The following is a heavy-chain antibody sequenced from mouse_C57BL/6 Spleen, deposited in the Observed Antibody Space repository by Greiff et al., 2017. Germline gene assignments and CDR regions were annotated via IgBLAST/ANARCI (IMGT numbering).Heavy chain of an antibody. D-gene: IGHD1-2*01. V-gene: IGHV5-4*01. Sequence: EVNVVESGGGLVKPGGSLKLSCAASGFTFSSYAMSWVRQTPEKRLEWVATISDGGSYTYYPDNVKGRFTISRDNAKNNLYLQMSHLKSEDTAMYYCARDHRDTTAGYWGQGTTLTVSS. CDR3: ARDHRDTTAGY. CDR2: ISDGGSYT. J-gene: IGHJ2*01. CDR1: GFTFSSYA.